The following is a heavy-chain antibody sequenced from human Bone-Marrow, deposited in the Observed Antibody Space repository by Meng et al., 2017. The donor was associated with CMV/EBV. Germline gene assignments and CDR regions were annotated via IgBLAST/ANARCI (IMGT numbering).Heavy chain of an antibody. Sequence: ASVKVSCKASGYTFTDYFMHWVRQAPGQGLEWMGWIYPNSGDTYYAQNFQGRVTMTRDTSISTASMELSSLRSDDTAVYYCARESTVTHFYGMDVWGQGTTVTVSS. CDR3: ARESTVTHFYGMDV. D-gene: IGHD4-11*01. V-gene: IGHV1-2*02. J-gene: IGHJ6*02. CDR1: GYTFTDYF. CDR2: IYPNSGDT.